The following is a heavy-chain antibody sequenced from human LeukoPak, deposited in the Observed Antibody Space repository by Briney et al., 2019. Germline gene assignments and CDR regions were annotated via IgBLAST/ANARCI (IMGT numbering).Heavy chain of an antibody. V-gene: IGHV1-18*01. J-gene: IGHJ6*02. CDR1: GYTFTSYG. Sequence: GASVKVSCKASGYTFTSYGISWVRQAPGQGLEWMGWISAYNGNTNYAQKLQGRVTMTTDTSTSTAYMELRSLRSDDTAVYYCARSMVRGVAPYYYYGMDVWGQGTTVTVSS. CDR2: ISAYNGNT. CDR3: ARSMVRGVAPYYYYGMDV. D-gene: IGHD3-10*01.